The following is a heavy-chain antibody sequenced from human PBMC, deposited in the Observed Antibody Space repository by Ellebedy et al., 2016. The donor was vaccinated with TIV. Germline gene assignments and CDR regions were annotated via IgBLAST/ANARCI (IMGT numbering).Heavy chain of an antibody. CDR3: ARDMAWGNERMNDAFDI. J-gene: IGHJ3*02. D-gene: IGHD7-27*01. CDR2: ISGSSLTK. Sequence: GGSLRLSCAASGFTFSPYSMNWVRQAPGKGLEWVSYISGSSLTKFYADSVRGRFTISRDNAESSLYLQMNSLTVEDTAVYYCARDMAWGNERMNDAFDIWGQGTMVTVSP. V-gene: IGHV3-48*04. CDR1: GFTFSPYS.